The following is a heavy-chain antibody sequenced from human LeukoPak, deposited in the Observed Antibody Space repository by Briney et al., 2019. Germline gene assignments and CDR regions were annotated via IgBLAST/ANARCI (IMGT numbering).Heavy chain of an antibody. CDR2: INPNSGGT. CDR3: ARTAGRTFDY. D-gene: IGHD6-6*01. J-gene: IGHJ4*02. V-gene: IGHV1-2*06. CDR1: GYTFTGYY. Sequence: ASVKVSCKASGYTFTGYYMHWVRQAPGQGLEWMGRINPNSGGTNYAQKFQGRVTMTRDTSTSTAYMELSSLRSEDTAVYYCARTAGRTFDYWGQGTLVTVSS.